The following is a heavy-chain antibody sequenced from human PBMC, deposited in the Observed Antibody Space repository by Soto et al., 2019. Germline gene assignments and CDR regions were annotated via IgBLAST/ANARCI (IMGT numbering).Heavy chain of an antibody. CDR1: GFTFSSYG. D-gene: IGHD6-19*01. CDR3: ARDVHSGWRRYYYYYYGMDV. CDR2: IWYDGSNK. V-gene: IGHV3-33*01. Sequence: GGSLRLSCAASGFTFSSYGMHWVRQAPGKGLEWVAVIWYDGSNKYYADSVKGRFTISRDNSKNTRYLQMNSLRAEDTAVYYCARDVHSGWRRYYYYYYGMDVWGQGTTVTVS. J-gene: IGHJ6*02.